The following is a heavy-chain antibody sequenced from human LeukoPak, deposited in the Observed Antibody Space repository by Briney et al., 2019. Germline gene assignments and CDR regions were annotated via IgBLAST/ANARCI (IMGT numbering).Heavy chain of an antibody. CDR2: ISAYNGNT. J-gene: IGHJ4*02. V-gene: IGHV1-18*01. D-gene: IGHD6-19*01. CDR1: GYTFTSYG. CDR3: ARLPYSSGWTGAHYFDY. Sequence: GASVKVSCKASGYTFTSYGISWARQAPGQGLEWMGWISAYNGNTNYAQKLQGRVTMTTDTSTSTAYMELRSLRSDDTAVYYCARLPYSSGWTGAHYFDYWGQGTLVTVSS.